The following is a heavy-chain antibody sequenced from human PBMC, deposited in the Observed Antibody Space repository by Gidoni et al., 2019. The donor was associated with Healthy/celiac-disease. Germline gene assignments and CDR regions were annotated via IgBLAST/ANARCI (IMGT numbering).Heavy chain of an antibody. CDR3: QSRQGIAAAGTIFDY. CDR1: VFTFISYS. V-gene: IGHV3-21*01. D-gene: IGHD6-13*01. Sequence: EVQLVESGGGVVNPAVSLRLSCAASVFTFISYSMNGVRQAPGKGLEWVASISSSSSYIYYADAVKGRFTNARENAKNSLYLQMNSLRAEDTAVYYCQSRQGIAAAGTIFDYWGQGTLVTVSS. CDR2: ISSSSSYI. J-gene: IGHJ4*02.